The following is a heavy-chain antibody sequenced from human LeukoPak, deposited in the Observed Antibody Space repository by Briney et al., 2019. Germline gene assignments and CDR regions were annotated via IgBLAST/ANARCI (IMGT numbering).Heavy chain of an antibody. J-gene: IGHJ3*02. CDR2: IYTSGST. V-gene: IGHV4-4*07. CDR3: ARDRYSSTGDAFDI. Sequence: SETLSLTCTVSGGSIRSYYWSWIRQPAGKGLEWIGRIYTSGSTNYNPSLKSRVTMSVDTSKNQFSLKLSSVTAADTAVHYCARDRYSSTGDAFDIWGQGTMVTVSS. D-gene: IGHD6-13*01. CDR1: GGSIRSYY.